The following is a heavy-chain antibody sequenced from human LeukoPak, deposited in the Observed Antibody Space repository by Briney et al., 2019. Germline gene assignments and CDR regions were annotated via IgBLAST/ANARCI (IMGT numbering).Heavy chain of an antibody. Sequence: SETLSPTCTVSGGTISSGSYYWSWIRQPAGKGLEWIGRIYTSGSTNYNPSLKSRVTISVDTSKNQFSLKLSSVTAADTAVYYCARDTATMGYYYGMDVWGQGTTVTVSS. D-gene: IGHD2-15*01. CDR2: IYTSGST. J-gene: IGHJ6*02. V-gene: IGHV4-61*02. CDR3: ARDTATMGYYYGMDV. CDR1: GGTISSGSYY.